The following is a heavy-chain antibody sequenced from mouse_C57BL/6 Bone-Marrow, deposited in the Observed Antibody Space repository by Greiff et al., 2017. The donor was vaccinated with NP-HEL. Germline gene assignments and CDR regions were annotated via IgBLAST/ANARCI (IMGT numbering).Heavy chain of an antibody. Sequence: QVQLKQPGAELVKPGASVKLSCKASGYTFTSYWMHWVKQRPGQGLEWIGMIHPNSGSTNYNEKFKSKATLTVDKSSSTAYMQLSSLTSEDSAVYYCARAVLWFAYWGQGTLVTVSA. CDR3: ARAVLWFAY. CDR1: GYTFTSYW. CDR2: IHPNSGST. J-gene: IGHJ3*01. V-gene: IGHV1-64*01.